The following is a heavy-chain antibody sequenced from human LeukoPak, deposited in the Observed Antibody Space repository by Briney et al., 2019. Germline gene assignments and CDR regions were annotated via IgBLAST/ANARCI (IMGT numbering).Heavy chain of an antibody. CDR3: ARDYYDSSGYPSAFDI. CDR2: IYYSGST. D-gene: IGHD3-22*01. J-gene: IGHJ3*02. V-gene: IGHV4-59*01. CDR1: GGSISSYY. Sequence: PLETLSLTCTVSGGSISSYYWSWIRQPPGKGLEWIGYIYYSGSTNYNPSLKSRVTISVDTSKNQFSLKLSSVTAADTAVYYCARDYYDSSGYPSAFDIWGQGTMVTVSS.